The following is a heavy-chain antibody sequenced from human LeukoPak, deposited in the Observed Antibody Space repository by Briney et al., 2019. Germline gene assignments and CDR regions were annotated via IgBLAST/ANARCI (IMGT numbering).Heavy chain of an antibody. CDR1: GFTFSSYA. V-gene: IGHV3-30-3*01. Sequence: SGRSLRLSCAASGFTFSSYAMHWVRQAPGKGLEWVAVISYDGSNKYYADSVKGRFTISRDNSKNTLYLQMNSLRAEDTAVYYCARDRQWLADYYFDYWGQGTLVTVSS. D-gene: IGHD6-19*01. J-gene: IGHJ4*02. CDR3: ARDRQWLADYYFDY. CDR2: ISYDGSNK.